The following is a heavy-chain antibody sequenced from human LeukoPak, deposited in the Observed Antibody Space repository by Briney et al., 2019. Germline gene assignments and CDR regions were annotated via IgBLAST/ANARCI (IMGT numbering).Heavy chain of an antibody. D-gene: IGHD1-26*01. CDR1: GFTFSSYW. J-gene: IGHJ4*02. V-gene: IGHV4-34*01. CDR2: TSQSGST. CDR3: ARRPRSSGSHDGPSGLDY. Sequence: GSLRLSCAASGFTFSSYWMSWVRQPPGKGLEWIGETSQSGSTNYNPSLKSRVTISADTSKNQFSVKLTSVTAADTAMYYCARRPRSSGSHDGPSGLDYWGQGNLVTVSS.